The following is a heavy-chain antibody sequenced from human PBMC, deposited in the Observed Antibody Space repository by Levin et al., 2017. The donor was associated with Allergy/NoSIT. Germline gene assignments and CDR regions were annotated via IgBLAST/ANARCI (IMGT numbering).Heavy chain of an antibody. CDR3: ARDKESGYNGYGGIDY. V-gene: IGHV3-9*01. D-gene: IGHD5-12*01. CDR1: GFSFDDHG. Sequence: HPGGSLRLSCVGSGFSFDDHGLHWVRQVPGKGLEWVSGMSWNGGLTDYADSVKGRFIISRDAARSSLYLQMNSLRPDDTALYYCARDKESGYNGYGGIDYWGQGTPVTVSS. J-gene: IGHJ4*02. CDR2: MSWNGGLT.